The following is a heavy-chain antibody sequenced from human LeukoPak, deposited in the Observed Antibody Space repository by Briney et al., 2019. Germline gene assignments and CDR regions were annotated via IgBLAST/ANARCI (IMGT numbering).Heavy chain of an antibody. J-gene: IGHJ4*02. CDR2: ISYDGSNK. Sequence: GRSLRLSCAASGFTFSSYAMHWVRQAPGKGLEWVAVISYDGSNKYYADSVKGRFTISRENAKTSLYLQMNSLRAEDTAIYYCARGPLRGAADYWGQGTLVTVSS. D-gene: IGHD1-26*01. V-gene: IGHV3-30*14. CDR1: GFTFSSYA. CDR3: ARGPLRGAADY.